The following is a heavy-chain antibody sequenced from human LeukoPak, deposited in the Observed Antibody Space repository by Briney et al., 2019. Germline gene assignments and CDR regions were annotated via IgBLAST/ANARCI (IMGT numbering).Heavy chain of an antibody. CDR1: GFTFDDYA. Sequence: SLRLSCAASGFTFDDYAMHWVRQAPGKGLEWVSGISWNSGSIGYADSVKGRFTISRDNAKNSLYLQMNSLRAEDTALYYCAKVDGYSYGYFDYWGQGTLVTVSS. CDR2: ISWNSGSI. CDR3: AKVDGYSYGYFDY. J-gene: IGHJ4*02. D-gene: IGHD5-18*01. V-gene: IGHV3-9*01.